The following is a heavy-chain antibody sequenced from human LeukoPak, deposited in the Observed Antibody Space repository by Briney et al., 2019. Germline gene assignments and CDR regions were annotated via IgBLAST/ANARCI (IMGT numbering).Heavy chain of an antibody. Sequence: GGSVKVSCKASGGTFSSYAISWVRQAPGQGLEWMGRIIPILGIANYAQKFQGRVTITADKSTSTAYMELSSLRSEDTAVYYCARALYSSAAGYWGQGTLVTVSS. CDR1: GGTFSSYA. V-gene: IGHV1-69*04. D-gene: IGHD6-25*01. CDR2: IIPILGIA. J-gene: IGHJ4*02. CDR3: ARALYSSAAGY.